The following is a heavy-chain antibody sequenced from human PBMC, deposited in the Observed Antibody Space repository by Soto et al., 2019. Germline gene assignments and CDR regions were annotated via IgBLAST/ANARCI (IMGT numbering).Heavy chain of an antibody. D-gene: IGHD3-3*02. CDR3: ARVKLAGRGSFHD. J-gene: IGHJ4*02. Sequence: PSETLSLTCAVSGYSITNGYYWGWIRQPPGKGLEWIGSIYHSGNTYYNPSLKSRVTLSIDTSKNQFSLKLRSVTAEGTAMYYCARVKLAGRGSFHDWGQGTLVTVSS. CDR1: GYSITNGYY. CDR2: IYHSGNT. V-gene: IGHV4-38-2*01.